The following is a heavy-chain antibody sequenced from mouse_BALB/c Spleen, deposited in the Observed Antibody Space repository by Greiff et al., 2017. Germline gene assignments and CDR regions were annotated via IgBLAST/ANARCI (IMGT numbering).Heavy chain of an antibody. Sequence: VKLMESGAELAKPGASVKMSCKASGYTFTSYWMHWVKQRPGQGLEWIGYINPSTGYTEYNQKFKDKATLTADKSSSTAYMQLSSLTSEDSAVYYCARSGDDYDDGAWFAYWGQGTLVTVSA. J-gene: IGHJ3*01. CDR2: INPSTGYT. CDR1: GYTFTSYW. D-gene: IGHD2-4*01. V-gene: IGHV1-7*01. CDR3: ARSGDDYDDGAWFAY.